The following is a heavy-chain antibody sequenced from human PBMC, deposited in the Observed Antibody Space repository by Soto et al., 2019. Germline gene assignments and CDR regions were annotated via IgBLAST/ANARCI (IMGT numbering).Heavy chain of an antibody. Sequence: LRLSCAASGFTFSSYAMSWVRQAPGKGLEWVSAISGSGGSTYYADSVKGRFTISRDNSKNTLYLQMNSLRAEDTAVYYCAKDARRYCSSTSCLYGMDVWGQGTTVTVSS. V-gene: IGHV3-23*01. CDR2: ISGSGGST. J-gene: IGHJ6*02. CDR1: GFTFSSYA. CDR3: AKDARRYCSSTSCLYGMDV. D-gene: IGHD2-2*01.